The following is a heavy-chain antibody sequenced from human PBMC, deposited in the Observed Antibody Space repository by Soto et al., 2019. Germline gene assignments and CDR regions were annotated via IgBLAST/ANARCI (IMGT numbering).Heavy chain of an antibody. CDR3: ARGNALYDY. Sequence: GGSLRLSCAASGFTFSNYALAWVRQAPGKGLEWVSGISGSGGSTFYPDSVKGRFTISRDNAKNSLYLQMNSLRAEDTAVYYCARGNALYDYWGQGALVTVSS. CDR1: GFTFSNYA. CDR2: ISGSGGST. J-gene: IGHJ4*02. D-gene: IGHD2-2*01. V-gene: IGHV3-23*01.